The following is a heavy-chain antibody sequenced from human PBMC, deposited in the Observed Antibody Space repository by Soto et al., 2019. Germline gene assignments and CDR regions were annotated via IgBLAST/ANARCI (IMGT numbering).Heavy chain of an antibody. D-gene: IGHD4-17*01. CDR2: ISSDGRNK. V-gene: IGHV3-30*18. J-gene: IGHJ5*02. Sequence: QVQLVESGGGVVQPGRSLRLSCAASGFTFSSYGMHWVRQAPGKGLEWVAVISSDGRNKYYADSVKGRFTISRDNSKNTLYVQMNSLRSEDTAVYYCAKAPSFDYGHLPWFDPWGQGAMVTVSS. CDR3: AKAPSFDYGHLPWFDP. CDR1: GFTFSSYG.